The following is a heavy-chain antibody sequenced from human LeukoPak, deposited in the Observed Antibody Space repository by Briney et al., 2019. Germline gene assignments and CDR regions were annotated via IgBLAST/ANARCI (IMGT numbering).Heavy chain of an antibody. CDR3: ARLSRWFGDPPDY. Sequence: ASVKVSCKASGYTFTSYDINWVRQATGQGLEWMGWMNPNSGNTGYAQKFQGRVTMTRNTSISTAYMKLSSLRSEDTAVYYCARLSRWFGDPPDYWGQGTLVTVSS. CDR2: MNPNSGNT. J-gene: IGHJ4*02. D-gene: IGHD3-10*01. V-gene: IGHV1-8*01. CDR1: GYTFTSYD.